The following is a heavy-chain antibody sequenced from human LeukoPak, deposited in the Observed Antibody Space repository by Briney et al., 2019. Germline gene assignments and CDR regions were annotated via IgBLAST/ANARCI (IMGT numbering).Heavy chain of an antibody. CDR1: GFTVSSNY. Sequence: GSLRLSCAASGFTVSSNYMSWVRQAPGKGLEWIGEISHVGTTNFNPSLQSRVTLSVDTSKRQFSLNLTSVTAADTAVYYCAGGLSGYCPTTTCSFWGEGTPVTVSS. CDR2: ISHVGTT. CDR3: AGGLSGYCPTTTCSF. V-gene: IGHV4-34*01. D-gene: IGHD2-2*01. J-gene: IGHJ6*04.